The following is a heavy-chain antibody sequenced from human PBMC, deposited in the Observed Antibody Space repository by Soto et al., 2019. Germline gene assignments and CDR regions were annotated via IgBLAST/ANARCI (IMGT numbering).Heavy chain of an antibody. CDR2: ISAHNGNT. Sequence: QVHLVQSGAEVKKPGASVKVSCTGSGYAFTTYGITWVRQAPGQGLEWMGWISAHNGNTNYAQKLQGRVTVTRDTSTSTAYMELSSLRSDDTAVYYCARGRYGDYWGQGALVTVSS. D-gene: IGHD1-1*01. CDR3: ARGRYGDY. V-gene: IGHV1-18*01. CDR1: GYAFTTYG. J-gene: IGHJ4*02.